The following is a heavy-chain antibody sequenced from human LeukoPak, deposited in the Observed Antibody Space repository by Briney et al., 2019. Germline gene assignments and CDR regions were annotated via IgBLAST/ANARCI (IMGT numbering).Heavy chain of an antibody. J-gene: IGHJ6*02. D-gene: IGHD4-17*01. CDR3: ATTVTTGYYYGMDV. CDR2: IYYSGST. CDR1: GGSISSGGYY. Sequence: SETLSLTCTVSGGSISSGGYYWSWIRQHPGKGLEWIGYIYYSGSTYYNPSLKSRVTKSVDTSKNQFSLKLSSVTAADTAVYYCATTVTTGYYYGMDVWGQGTTVTVSS. V-gene: IGHV4-31*03.